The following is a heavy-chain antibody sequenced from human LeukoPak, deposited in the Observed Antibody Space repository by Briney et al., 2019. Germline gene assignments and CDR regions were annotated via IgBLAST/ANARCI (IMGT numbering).Heavy chain of an antibody. J-gene: IGHJ6*02. Sequence: GGSLRLSCAASGFTFGTYDMHWVRHVTGKGLEWVSAIGTGDDTYYLGSVKGRFTISRENAKNVLYLQMSSLRAEDTAVYYCAREIRETVATRHYYYGIDVWGQGTTVTVSS. CDR2: IGTGDDT. D-gene: IGHD1-7*01. CDR3: AREIRETVATRHYYYGIDV. CDR1: GFTFGTYD. V-gene: IGHV3-13*01.